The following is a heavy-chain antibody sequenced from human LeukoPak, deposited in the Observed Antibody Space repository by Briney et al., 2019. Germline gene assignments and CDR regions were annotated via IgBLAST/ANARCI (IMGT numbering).Heavy chain of an antibody. J-gene: IGHJ4*02. Sequence: GGSLRLSCAASGFTFSSYWMHWVRHAPGKGLVWVSRINSDGSSTSYADSVKGRFAISRGNAKNTLYLQMNSLRAEDTAVYYCARAATRLDYWGQGTLVTVSS. CDR3: ARAATRLDY. CDR1: GFTFSSYW. D-gene: IGHD1-26*01. CDR2: INSDGSST. V-gene: IGHV3-74*01.